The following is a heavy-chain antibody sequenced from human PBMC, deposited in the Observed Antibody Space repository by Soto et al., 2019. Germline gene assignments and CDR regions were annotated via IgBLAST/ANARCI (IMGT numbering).Heavy chain of an antibody. CDR1: GFPFNTYA. D-gene: IGHD2-15*01. V-gene: IGHV3-23*01. Sequence: EVQLLESGGGLVQPGGSLRLSCAASGFPFNTYAMSWVRQAPGKGPEWVSAISAGGGATFYTDSVQGRFTLSRDHSRNTLYLQMSSMSVEATGVYFCMRGNQGSYWSDRDVWGKGTTVTVSS. CDR3: MRGNQGSYWSDRDV. J-gene: IGHJ6*03. CDR2: ISAGGGAT.